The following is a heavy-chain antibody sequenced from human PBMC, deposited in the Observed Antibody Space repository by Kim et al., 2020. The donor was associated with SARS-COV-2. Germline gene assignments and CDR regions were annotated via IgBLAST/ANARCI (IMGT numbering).Heavy chain of an antibody. J-gene: IGHJ5*02. CDR3: ARYDEYSSGLNWFDP. V-gene: IGHV1-69*01. D-gene: IGHD6-19*01. Sequence: QKFQGRVTITADESTSTAYMELSSLRSEDTAVYYCARYDEYSSGLNWFDPWGQGTLVTVSS.